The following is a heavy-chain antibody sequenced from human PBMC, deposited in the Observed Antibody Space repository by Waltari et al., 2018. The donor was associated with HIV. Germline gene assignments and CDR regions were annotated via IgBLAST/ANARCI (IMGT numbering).Heavy chain of an antibody. CDR2: TYYSGST. V-gene: IGHV4-39*01. D-gene: IGHD6-19*01. CDR3: ARLAVAGTVGY. J-gene: IGHJ4*02. Sequence: QLQLQESGPGLVKPSETLSLTCTVSGGSISSSSYYWGWIRQPPGKGLDWIGSTYYSGSTYYNPSLKSRVTISVDTSKNQFSLKLSSVTAADTAVYYCARLAVAGTVGYWGQGTLVTVSS. CDR1: GGSISSSSYY.